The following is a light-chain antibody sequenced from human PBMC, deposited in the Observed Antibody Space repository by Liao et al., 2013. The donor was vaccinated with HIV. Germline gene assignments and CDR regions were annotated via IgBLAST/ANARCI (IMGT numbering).Light chain of an antibody. Sequence: SYELTQPPSVSVAPGKTARITCGANNIGSKSVHWYQQKPGQAPVVVMTYDDDRPTGIPERFSGSNSGNTATLTISRVEAGDEADYYCQVWYIGSDFFGGGTKLTVL. CDR2: YDD. V-gene: IGLV3-21*04. CDR3: QVWYIGSDF. J-gene: IGLJ2*01. CDR1: NIGSKS.